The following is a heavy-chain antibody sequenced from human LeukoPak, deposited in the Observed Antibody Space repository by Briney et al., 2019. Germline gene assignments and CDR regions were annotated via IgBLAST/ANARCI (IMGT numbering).Heavy chain of an antibody. CDR1: XXTVSGDY. CDR2: IYSGGTT. V-gene: IGHV3-66*01. D-gene: IGHD5-18*01. CDR3: ARGQSGYTYGHDY. Sequence: PGGSXRLSXXXXXXTVSGDYMSWVRQAPGKGLEWASVIYSGGTTYYADSVKGRFTISRDNSKNTLYLQMNSLRAEDTAVYYCARGQSGYTYGHDYWGQGTLVSVSS. J-gene: IGHJ4*02.